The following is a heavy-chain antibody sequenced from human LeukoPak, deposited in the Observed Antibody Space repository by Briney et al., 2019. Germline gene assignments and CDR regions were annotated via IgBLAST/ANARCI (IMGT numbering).Heavy chain of an antibody. Sequence: GGSLRLSCAASGFTFSSYGMHWVRQAPGKGLEWVAFIRYVGSNKYYADSVKGRFTISRDNSKNTLYLQMNSLRAEDTAVYYCAKGSRCSSTSCYMFDFDYWGQGTLVTVSS. CDR2: IRYVGSNK. D-gene: IGHD2-2*02. CDR1: GFTFSSYG. V-gene: IGHV3-30*02. CDR3: AKGSRCSSTSCYMFDFDY. J-gene: IGHJ4*02.